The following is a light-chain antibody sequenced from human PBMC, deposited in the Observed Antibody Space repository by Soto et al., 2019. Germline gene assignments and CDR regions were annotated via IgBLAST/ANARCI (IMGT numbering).Light chain of an antibody. CDR3: QQYYTTPFT. CDR1: QSVLYSSNNENF. V-gene: IGKV4-1*01. CDR2: WAS. J-gene: IGKJ4*01. Sequence: DIVLTQSPDSLALSLGERATINCKSSQSVLYSSNNENFLTWYQQKPGQPPKRLIHWASTRESGVPDRFSGSGSGTNFTLTISSLQAEDVAVYYCQQYYTTPFTFGGGTKVEIK.